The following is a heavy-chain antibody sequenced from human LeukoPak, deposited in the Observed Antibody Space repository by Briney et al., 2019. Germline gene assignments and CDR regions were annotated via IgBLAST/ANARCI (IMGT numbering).Heavy chain of an antibody. J-gene: IGHJ5*02. Sequence: SETLSLTCAVYGGSFSGYYWSWIRQPPGKGLEWIGEINHSGSTNYNPSLKSRVTISVDTSKNQFSLKLSSVTAADTAVYYCARHVSRRGLNWFDPWGQGTLVTVSS. D-gene: IGHD2/OR15-2a*01. CDR1: GGSFSGYY. V-gene: IGHV4-34*01. CDR3: ARHVSRRGLNWFDP. CDR2: INHSGST.